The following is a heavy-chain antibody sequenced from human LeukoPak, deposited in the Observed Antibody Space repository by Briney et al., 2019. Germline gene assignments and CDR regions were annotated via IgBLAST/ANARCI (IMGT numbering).Heavy chain of an antibody. D-gene: IGHD1-26*01. CDR2: INPNSGGT. CDR1: GYTFTVYY. V-gene: IGHV1-2*02. CDR3: ARECSGTYCGED. J-gene: IGHJ4*02. Sequence: ASVTVSCKASGYTFTVYYMHWVRQAPGQGLERMGWINPNSGGTKYAQNFEGRVTMTRDTSITTAYMELSSLRSDDTAIYYCARECSGTYCGEDWGQGTLVTVSS.